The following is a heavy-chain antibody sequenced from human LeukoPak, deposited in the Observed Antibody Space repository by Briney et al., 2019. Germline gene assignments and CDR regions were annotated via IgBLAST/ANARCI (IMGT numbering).Heavy chain of an antibody. D-gene: IGHD3-10*02. J-gene: IGHJ4*02. V-gene: IGHV3-23*01. CDR1: GFPFSDFS. Sequence: GGSLRLSCATSGFPFSDFSMTWVRQAPGKGLEWISTTNSGGTTTYYAESVKGRFTISRDNFENALYLQMSSLRVEDTAIYYCAKQSYARSLGEGGPGTLVTVSS. CDR2: TNSGGTTT. CDR3: AKQSYARSLGE.